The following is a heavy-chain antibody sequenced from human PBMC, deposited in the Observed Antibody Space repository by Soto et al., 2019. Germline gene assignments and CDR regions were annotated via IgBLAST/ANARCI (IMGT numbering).Heavy chain of an antibody. CDR2: INDSGIT. CDR1: GGSFSGHY. CDR3: ARGSRRRAGDGSGSYPHYYYGLDV. J-gene: IGHJ6*02. D-gene: IGHD3-10*01. Sequence: SETLSLTCAVYGGSFSGHYWSWIRQSPGKGLEWIGEINDSGITNYNPSLKRRVTISIDTSKNQFSLRLSSVTAADTAVYYCARGSRRRAGDGSGSYPHYYYGLDVWDQGTTVT. V-gene: IGHV4-34*01.